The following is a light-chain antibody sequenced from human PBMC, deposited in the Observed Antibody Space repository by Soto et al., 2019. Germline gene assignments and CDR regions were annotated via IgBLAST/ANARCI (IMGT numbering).Light chain of an antibody. CDR1: QSISSK. CDR2: GAS. Sequence: EIKMAQSPDTLSVSPGERATLSCRASQSISSKLAWYQQRPGQAPRLLIYGASTRATGVPVRFRGGGSGTEFTLTISGLQSEDFAVYYCQQSRNWYTFGQGTELEIK. J-gene: IGKJ2*01. CDR3: QQSRNWYT. V-gene: IGKV3-15*01.